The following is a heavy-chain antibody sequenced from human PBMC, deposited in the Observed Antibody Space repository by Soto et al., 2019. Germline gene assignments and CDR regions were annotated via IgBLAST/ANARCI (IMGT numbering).Heavy chain of an antibody. J-gene: IGHJ6*02. CDR1: GYTFTTYD. CDR3: ARWTTRYGMDV. V-gene: IGHV1-8*01. Sequence: ASVKVSCKASGYTFTTYDINWVRQATGQGLEWMGWMSPNSGNTGSAQKFQGRVTITRDTSASTAYMELSSLRSEDTAVYYCARWTTRYGMDVWGQGTTVTVSS. CDR2: MSPNSGNT.